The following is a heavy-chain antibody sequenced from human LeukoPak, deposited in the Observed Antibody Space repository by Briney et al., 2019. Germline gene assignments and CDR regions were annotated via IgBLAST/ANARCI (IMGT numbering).Heavy chain of an antibody. D-gene: IGHD3-3*01. V-gene: IGHV3-21*01. Sequence: GGSLRLSCAASGFTFSSYSMNWVRQAPGKGLEWVSSISSSSSYIYYADSVKGRFTISRDNSKNSLYLQMNSLRAEDTAVYYCARMQLRFGVVRVDYYYYGMDVWGQGTTVTVSS. CDR2: ISSSSSYI. CDR3: ARMQLRFGVVRVDYYYYGMDV. CDR1: GFTFSSYS. J-gene: IGHJ6*02.